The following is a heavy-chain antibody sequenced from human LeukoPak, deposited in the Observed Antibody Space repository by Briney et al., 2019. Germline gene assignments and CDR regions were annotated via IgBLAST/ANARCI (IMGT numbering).Heavy chain of an antibody. Sequence: GGSLRLSCAASGFTFSSYAMSWVRQAPGKGLEWVSAISGSGGSTYYADSVKGRFTISRDNSKNTLYLQMNSLRAEDTAVYYCAKPRVAGTPTKNGMDVWGQGTTVTVSS. V-gene: IGHV3-23*01. CDR2: ISGSGGST. CDR1: GFTFSSYA. CDR3: AKPRVAGTPTKNGMDV. J-gene: IGHJ6*02. D-gene: IGHD1-14*01.